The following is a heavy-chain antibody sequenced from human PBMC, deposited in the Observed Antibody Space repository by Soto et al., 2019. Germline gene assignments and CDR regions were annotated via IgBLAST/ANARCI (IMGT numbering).Heavy chain of an antibody. CDR3: ARVSSAYYSQDAFDI. V-gene: IGHV3-30-3*01. Sequence: XVALRLSSAASGFTFSSYSKHWVGQAPGKGLEWVAVISYDGSNKYYADSVKGRFTISRDNSKNTLYLQMNSLRAEDTAVYYCARVSSAYYSQDAFDICGQRTMVTVSS. D-gene: IGHD3-22*01. CDR2: ISYDGSNK. J-gene: IGHJ3*02. CDR1: GFTFSSYS.